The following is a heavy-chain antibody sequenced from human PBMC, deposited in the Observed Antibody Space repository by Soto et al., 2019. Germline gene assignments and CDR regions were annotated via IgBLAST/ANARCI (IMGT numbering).Heavy chain of an antibody. V-gene: IGHV1-8*01. CDR3: ARGYYYDSSGYYYEGYYYYGMDV. J-gene: IGHJ6*02. CDR2: MNPNSGNT. CDR1: GYSFTSYD. Sequence: SGKLYCKAAGYSFTSYDINWVRQATGQGVEWMGWMNPNSGNTGYAQKFQGRVTMTRNTSISTAYMELSSLRSEDTAVYYCARGYYYDSSGYYYEGYYYYGMDVWGQGTTVTVSS. D-gene: IGHD3-22*01.